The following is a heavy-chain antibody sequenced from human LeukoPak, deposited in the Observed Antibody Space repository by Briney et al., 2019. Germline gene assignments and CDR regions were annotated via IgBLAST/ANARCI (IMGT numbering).Heavy chain of an antibody. D-gene: IGHD2-2*01. CDR3: ARDAGYCSSTSCYHGMDV. J-gene: IGHJ6*04. CDR1: GFTFSSYG. V-gene: IGHV3-33*01. CDR2: IWYDGSNK. Sequence: GRSLRLSCAASGFTFSSYGMHWVRQAPGKGLEWVAVIWYDGSNKYCADSVKGRFTISRDNSKNTLYLQMNSLRAEDTAVYYCARDAGYCSSTSCYHGMDVWGKGTTVTVSS.